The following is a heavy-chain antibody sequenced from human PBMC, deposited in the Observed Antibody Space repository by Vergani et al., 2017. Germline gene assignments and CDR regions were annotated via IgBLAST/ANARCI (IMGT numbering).Heavy chain of an antibody. CDR1: GGSISSSSYY. CDR3: ASVTPYYXVWSGYYVHYYYYYYMDV. CDR2: IYYSGST. V-gene: IGHV4-39*01. D-gene: IGHD3-3*01. J-gene: IGHJ6*03. Sequence: QLQLQESGPGLVKPSETLSLTCTVSGGSISSSSYYWGWTRQPPGKGLEWIGSIYYSGSTYYNPSLKSRVTISVDTSKNQFSLKLSSVTAADTAVYYGASVTPYYXVWSGYYVHYYYYYYMDVWGKGTTVTVSS.